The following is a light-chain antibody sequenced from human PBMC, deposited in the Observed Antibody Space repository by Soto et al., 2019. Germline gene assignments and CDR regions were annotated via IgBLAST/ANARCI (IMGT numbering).Light chain of an antibody. CDR3: SSYTGSGTLV. CDR2: EVS. CDR1: SSDVGAYNY. V-gene: IGLV2-14*01. Sequence: QSALTQPASVSGSPGQSITISCTGTSSDVGAYNYVSWYQQHPGKAPKLMIYEVSNRPSGVSNRFSGSKFGNTASLTISGLLAEDEADYHCSSYTGSGTLVFGGGTKLTVL. J-gene: IGLJ2*01.